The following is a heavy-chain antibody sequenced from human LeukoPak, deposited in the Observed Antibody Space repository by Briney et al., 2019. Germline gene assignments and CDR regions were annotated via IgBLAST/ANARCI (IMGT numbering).Heavy chain of an antibody. CDR3: ARQSMVRKERPRPGFDY. CDR2: IYYSGST. J-gene: IGHJ4*02. Sequence: SETLSLTCTVSGGSISSSSYYWGWIRQPPGKGLEWIGSIYYSGSTYYNPSLKSRVTISVDTSKNQFSLKLSSVTAADTAVYYCARQSMVRKERPRPGFDYWGQGTLVTVSS. V-gene: IGHV4-39*01. CDR1: GGSISSSSYY. D-gene: IGHD2-21*01.